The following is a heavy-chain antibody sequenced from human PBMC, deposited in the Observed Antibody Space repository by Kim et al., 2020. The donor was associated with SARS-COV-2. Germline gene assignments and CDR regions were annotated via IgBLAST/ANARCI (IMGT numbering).Heavy chain of an antibody. CDR2: ISGSGGST. J-gene: IGHJ5*02. D-gene: IGHD3-10*01. CDR3: AKPLYYGSGPLPKT. V-gene: IGHV3-23*01. Sequence: GGSLRLSCAASGFTFSSYAMSWVRQAPGKGLEWVSAISGSGGSTYYADSVKGRFTISRDNSKNTLYLQMNSLRAEDTAVYYCAKPLYYGSGPLPKTWGQGTLVTVSS. CDR1: GFTFSSYA.